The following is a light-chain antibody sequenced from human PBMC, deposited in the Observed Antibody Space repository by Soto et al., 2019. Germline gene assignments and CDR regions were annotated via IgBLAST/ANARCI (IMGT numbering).Light chain of an antibody. CDR3: QQYNIYPIT. Sequence: DIQMTQSHSALSASVGDRVTITCRASQSISSWLAWYQQKPGKAPKLLIYDASNLESGVPSRFSGSGSGTEFTLTISSLQPDDFATYYCQQYNIYPITSGQVTLL. J-gene: IGKJ5*01. CDR1: QSISSW. CDR2: DAS. V-gene: IGKV1-5*01.